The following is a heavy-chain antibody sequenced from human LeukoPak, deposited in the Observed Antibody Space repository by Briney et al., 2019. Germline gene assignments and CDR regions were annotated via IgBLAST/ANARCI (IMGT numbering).Heavy chain of an antibody. CDR2: ISSGSRAI. J-gene: IGHJ4*02. CDR1: GFTFSGYS. D-gene: IGHD5-12*01. V-gene: IGHV3-48*02. Sequence: GGSLRFSCAASGFTFSGYSMNWVRQAPGKGLEWVSHISSGSRAIYYADSVKGRFTISRDNAKNSLYLQMNSLRDEDTAVYYCARGAFFGDIVDSWGQGTLVTVSS. CDR3: ARGAFFGDIVDS.